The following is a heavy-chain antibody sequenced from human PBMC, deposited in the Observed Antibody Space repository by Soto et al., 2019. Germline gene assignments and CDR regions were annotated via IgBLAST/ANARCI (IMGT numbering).Heavy chain of an antibody. CDR1: GFTFDDYA. J-gene: IGHJ4*02. CDR3: AKDSHGSSWYAGSIIDY. CDR2: ISWNSGSI. V-gene: IGHV3-9*01. Sequence: GGSLRLSCAASGFTFDDYAMHWVRQAPGKGLEWVSGISWNSGSIGYADSVKGRFTISRNNAKNSLYLQMNSLRAEDTALYYCAKDSHGSSWYAGSIIDYWDQGSL. D-gene: IGHD6-13*01.